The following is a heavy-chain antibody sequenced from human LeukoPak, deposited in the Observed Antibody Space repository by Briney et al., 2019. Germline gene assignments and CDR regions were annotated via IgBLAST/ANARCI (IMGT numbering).Heavy chain of an antibody. J-gene: IGHJ4*02. V-gene: IGHV4-59*01. D-gene: IGHD5-12*01. CDR3: ARGDDYKSTLFDY. CDR1: GASNSRYF. CDR2: ISSGGST. Sequence: PSETLSLTCTVSGASNSRYFWNWIRQPPGKELEWIGYISSGGSTNYNPSLKSRVTISIDTSKNQFSLKLTSATAADTAVYYCARGDDYKSTLFDYWGQGTLVTVSS.